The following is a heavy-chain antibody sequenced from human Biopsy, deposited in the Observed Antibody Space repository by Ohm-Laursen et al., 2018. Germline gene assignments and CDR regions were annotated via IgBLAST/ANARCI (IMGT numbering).Heavy chain of an antibody. D-gene: IGHD3-22*01. J-gene: IGHJ3*01. CDR3: ASVVLGPTNDAFDL. V-gene: IGHV4-4*07. CDR1: GGDINNYY. CDR2: IYPGGST. Sequence: SETLSLTCNVSGGDINNYYWSWIRQPAGKGLEWTGRIYPGGSTNYNPSLKSRVTMSVDTSTKQLSLRLRSVTAADTAMYYCASVVLGPTNDAFDLWGQGTMVVVAS.